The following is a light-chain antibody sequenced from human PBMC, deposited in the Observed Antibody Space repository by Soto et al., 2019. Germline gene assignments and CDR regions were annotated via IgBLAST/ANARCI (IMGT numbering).Light chain of an antibody. V-gene: IGLV2-23*01. CDR1: SSDVGTYNL. CDR3: CSYASGSTPLYV. Sequence: QSALTQPASVSGSPGQSITISCTGTSSDVGTYNLVSWYQQHPGKAPKLIIYEGSKRPSGVSTRFSGSKAGNTASLTISGLQSEDEADYYCCSYASGSTPLYVFXTGTKVTVL. J-gene: IGLJ1*01. CDR2: EGS.